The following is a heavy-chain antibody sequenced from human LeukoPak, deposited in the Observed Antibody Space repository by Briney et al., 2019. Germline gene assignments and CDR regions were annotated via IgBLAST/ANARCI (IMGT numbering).Heavy chain of an antibody. V-gene: IGHV4-30-2*01. CDR2: IYHGGST. CDR3: ASIPFYDSSDY. CDR1: GGSISSGGYS. Sequence: PSETLSLTCAVSGGSISSGGYSWSWIRQPPGKGLEWIGYIYHGGSTYYNPSLKSRVTISVDRSKNQFSLKLSSVTAADTAVYYCASIPFYDSSDYWGQGTLVTVSS. D-gene: IGHD3-22*01. J-gene: IGHJ4*02.